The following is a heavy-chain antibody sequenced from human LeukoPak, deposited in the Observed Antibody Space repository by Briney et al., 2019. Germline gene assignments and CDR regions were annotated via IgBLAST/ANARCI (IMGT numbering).Heavy chain of an antibody. CDR2: INHSGST. CDR1: GYSINNGYH. CDR3: ARDSGYDPGWFDP. Sequence: SETLSLTCAVSGYSINNGYHWGWIRQPPEKGLEWIGSINHSGSTYYNPSLKSRVTISVDTSKNQFSLKLNSVTAADTAVYYCARDSGYDPGWFDPWGQGTLVTVSS. V-gene: IGHV4-38-2*02. D-gene: IGHD3-10*01. J-gene: IGHJ5*02.